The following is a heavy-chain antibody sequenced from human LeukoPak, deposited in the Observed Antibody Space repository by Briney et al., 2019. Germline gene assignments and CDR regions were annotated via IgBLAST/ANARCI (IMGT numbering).Heavy chain of an antibody. CDR3: ARTIAAAGPVP. CDR1: GFTFSSYG. Sequence: GGSLRLSCAASGFTFSSYGMHWVRQAPGKGLEWVSSISSSSSYIYYADSVKGRFTISRDNAKNSLYLQMNSLRAEDTAVYYCARTIAAAGPVPWGQGTLVTVSS. V-gene: IGHV3-21*01. D-gene: IGHD6-13*01. CDR2: ISSSSSYI. J-gene: IGHJ5*02.